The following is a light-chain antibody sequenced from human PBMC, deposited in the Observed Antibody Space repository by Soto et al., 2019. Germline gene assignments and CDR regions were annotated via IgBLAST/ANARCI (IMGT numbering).Light chain of an antibody. CDR3: LLYFDVARV. J-gene: IGLJ2*01. CDR1: TGTLTSGHF. V-gene: IGLV7-46*01. CDR2: DTS. Sequence: QAVVTQEPSLTVSQGGTVTLTCGSSTGTLTSGHFPYWFQQKPGQAPRALIFDTSKKYSWIPARFSGSLLGGKAALTLSGAQPEDEADYYCLLYFDVARVFGGGTKLTVL.